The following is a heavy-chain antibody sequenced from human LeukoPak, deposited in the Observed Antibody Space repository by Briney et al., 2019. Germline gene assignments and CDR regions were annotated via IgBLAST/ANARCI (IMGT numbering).Heavy chain of an antibody. D-gene: IGHD2-15*01. J-gene: IGHJ4*02. CDR3: ARSLNRYCSGGTCFNFDY. Sequence: GGSLRLSCAASGFSFGNYAMSWVRQAPGKGLEWVSAISGASERTYYADSVRGRFATSRDNSKNTVSLQMNSLRAEDTALYYCARSLNRYCSGGTCFNFDYWGQGTVVTVSS. CDR1: GFSFGNYA. V-gene: IGHV3-23*01. CDR2: ISGASERT.